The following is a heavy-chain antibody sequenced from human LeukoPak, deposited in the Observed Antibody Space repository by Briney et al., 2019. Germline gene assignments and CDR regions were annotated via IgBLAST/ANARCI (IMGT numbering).Heavy chain of an antibody. D-gene: IGHD6-19*01. CDR2: ISGSGGNT. CDR1: GFTFSSYA. V-gene: IGHV3-23*01. CDR3: AKDSSGLNHFDY. Sequence: TGGSLRLSRAASGFTFSSYAMSWVRQAPGKGLEWVSAISGSGGNTYYADSVKGRFTISRDNSKNTLYLQMNSLRAEDTAVYYCAKDSSGLNHFDYWGQGTLVTVSS. J-gene: IGHJ4*02.